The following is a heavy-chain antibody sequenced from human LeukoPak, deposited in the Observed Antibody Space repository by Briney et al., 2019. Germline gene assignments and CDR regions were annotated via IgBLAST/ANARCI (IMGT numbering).Heavy chain of an antibody. CDR2: LYSNGDT. Sequence: GGSLRLSCAASGLTVTNNYWHWVRQPPGKGPEWISILYSNGDTKYADSVKGRFTFSRDNSKNTLYLQMNGLRAEDTAVYFCTYGDYPFTYWGQGTLVSVSS. J-gene: IGHJ4*02. CDR3: TYGDYPFTY. V-gene: IGHV3-66*01. CDR1: GLTVTNNY. D-gene: IGHD4-17*01.